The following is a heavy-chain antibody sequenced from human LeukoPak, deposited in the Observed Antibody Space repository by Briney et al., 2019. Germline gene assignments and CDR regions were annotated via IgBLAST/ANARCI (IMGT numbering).Heavy chain of an antibody. V-gene: IGHV4-31*11. CDR1: GGSFSGYY. J-gene: IGHJ4*02. D-gene: IGHD3-22*01. Sequence: PSETLSLTCAVYGGSFSGYYWSWIRQHPGKGLEWIGYIYYSGSTYYNPSLKSRVTISVDTSKNQFSLKLSSVTAADTAVYYCATRYYDSSGYRPDFDYWGQGTLVTVSS. CDR3: ATRYYDSSGYRPDFDY. CDR2: IYYSGST.